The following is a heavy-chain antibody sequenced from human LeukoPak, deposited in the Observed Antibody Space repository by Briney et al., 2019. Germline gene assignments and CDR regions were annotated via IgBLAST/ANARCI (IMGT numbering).Heavy chain of an antibody. CDR2: VYYSGST. Sequence: PSETLSLTCTVSGGSISSYYWSWIRQPPGKGLEWIGYVYYSGSTNYNPSLKSRVTISVDTSKNQFSLKLSSVTAADTAVYYCARATRCGGDCYSSYYYMDVWGKGTTVTVSS. CDR3: ARATRCGGDCYSSYYYMDV. D-gene: IGHD2-21*02. J-gene: IGHJ6*03. CDR1: GGSISSYY. V-gene: IGHV4-59*01.